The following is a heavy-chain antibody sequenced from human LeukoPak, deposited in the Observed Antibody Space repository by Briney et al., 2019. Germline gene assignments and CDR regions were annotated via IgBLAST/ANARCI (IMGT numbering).Heavy chain of an antibody. Sequence: SVKVSCKASGGTFSSYAISWVRQAPGQGLEWMGGIIPIFGTANYAQKFQGRVTITTDESTSTAYMELSSLRSEDTAVYYCARDPPQLGYCSSTSCYIVWGKGTTVTVSS. CDR3: ARDPPQLGYCSSTSCYIV. D-gene: IGHD2-2*02. J-gene: IGHJ6*04. CDR1: GGTFSSYA. CDR2: IIPIFGTA. V-gene: IGHV1-69*05.